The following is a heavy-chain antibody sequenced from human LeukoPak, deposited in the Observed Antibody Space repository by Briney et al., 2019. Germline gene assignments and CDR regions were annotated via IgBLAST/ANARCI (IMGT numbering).Heavy chain of an antibody. D-gene: IGHD4-17*01. V-gene: IGHV3-33*01. CDR1: GFPFSSYG. CDR3: ARDRYGDFSFYYFDY. Sequence: GGSVRLSCGASGFPFSSYGMHWVLQAPGKGLEWVAVIWYDGSNKYYADSVKGRFTISRDNSKNALYLQMNSLRAEDTAVYYCARDRYGDFSFYYFDYWGQGTLVTVSS. CDR2: IWYDGSNK. J-gene: IGHJ4*02.